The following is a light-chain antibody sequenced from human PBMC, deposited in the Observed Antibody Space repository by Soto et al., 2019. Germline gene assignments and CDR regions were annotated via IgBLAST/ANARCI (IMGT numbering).Light chain of an antibody. CDR1: KSILYNSKNRNY. CDR3: QQCYSSRWT. Sequence: DIVMTQSPDSLAVSLGERATINCKSSKSILYNSKNRNYLVWYQQKPGQPPKXXXYWSSTRDSGVPDRFSGSGSGTDCTITISRLKDEDGSVYYCQQCYSSRWTFGQGTKVDIK. CDR2: WSS. V-gene: IGKV4-1*01. J-gene: IGKJ1*01.